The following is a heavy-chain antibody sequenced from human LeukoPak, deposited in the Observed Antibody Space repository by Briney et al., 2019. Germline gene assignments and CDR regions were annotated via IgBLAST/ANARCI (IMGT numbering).Heavy chain of an antibody. CDR1: GFTFSNST. Sequence: GGSLRLSCVASGFTFSNSTMSWVRQAPGKGLEWVSAIYTGGSTYYAGSVKGRFTISRDNSKNTLYLQMNSLRAEDTAVYYCARNLYYYDSSGYYYYWGQGTLVTVSS. J-gene: IGHJ4*02. V-gene: IGHV3-66*01. CDR2: IYTGGST. D-gene: IGHD3-22*01. CDR3: ARNLYYYDSSGYYYY.